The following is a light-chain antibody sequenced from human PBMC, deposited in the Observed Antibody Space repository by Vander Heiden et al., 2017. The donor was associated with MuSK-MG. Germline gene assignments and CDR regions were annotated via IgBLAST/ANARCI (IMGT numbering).Light chain of an antibody. V-gene: IGLV1-40*01. CDR1: SPNIGAGYD. Sequence: QSVLTQPPSVSGAPGQRVTISCTGSSPNIGAGYDVPWYQQLPGTAPKPLIYGNSNRPSGVPDRFSGSKSGTSASLAITGLQAEDEADYYCQSYDSSLSGLDVVFGGGTKLTVL. CDR2: GNS. CDR3: QSYDSSLSGLDVV. J-gene: IGLJ2*01.